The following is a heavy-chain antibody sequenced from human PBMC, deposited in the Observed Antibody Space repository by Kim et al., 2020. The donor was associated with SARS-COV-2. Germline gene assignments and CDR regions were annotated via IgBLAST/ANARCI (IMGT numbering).Heavy chain of an antibody. CDR3: ASSSLIAVAGTFWPNEDYYGMDV. Sequence: SQTLSLTCAISGDSVSSNSAAWNWIRQSPSRGLEWLGRTYYRSKWYNDYAVSVKSRITINPDTSKNQFSLQLNSVTPEDTAVYYCASSSLIAVAGTFWPNEDYYGMDVWGQGTTVTVSS. CDR2: TYYRSKWYN. D-gene: IGHD6-19*01. CDR1: GDSVSSNSAA. J-gene: IGHJ6*02. V-gene: IGHV6-1*01.